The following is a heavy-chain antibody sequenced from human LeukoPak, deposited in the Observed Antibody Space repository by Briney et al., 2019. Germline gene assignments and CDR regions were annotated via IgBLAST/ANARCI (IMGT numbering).Heavy chain of an antibody. Sequence: GRSLRLSCAASGFSFSSYEMNWVRQAPGKGLEWVSYISFSGNSIYYADSVKGRFTISRDNAKNSLYLQMNSLRAEDTAVYYCARDRYCSTTSCSPTGLAYWGQGTLVTVSS. J-gene: IGHJ4*02. CDR2: ISFSGNSI. V-gene: IGHV3-48*03. CDR3: ARDRYCSTTSCSPTGLAY. CDR1: GFSFSSYE. D-gene: IGHD2-2*01.